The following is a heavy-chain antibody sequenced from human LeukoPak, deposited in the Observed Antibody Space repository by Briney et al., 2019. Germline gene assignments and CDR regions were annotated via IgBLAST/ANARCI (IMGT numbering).Heavy chain of an antibody. Sequence: ASVKVSCKASGYTFTSYGISWVRQAPGQGLEWMGWISAYNGNTDYAQKLQGRVTMTTDTSTRTAYMELRSLRSDDTAVYYCARGWRGSGSSHFDYWGQGTLVTVSS. D-gene: IGHD3-10*01. CDR2: ISAYNGNT. CDR1: GYTFTSYG. V-gene: IGHV1-18*01. J-gene: IGHJ4*02. CDR3: ARGWRGSGSSHFDY.